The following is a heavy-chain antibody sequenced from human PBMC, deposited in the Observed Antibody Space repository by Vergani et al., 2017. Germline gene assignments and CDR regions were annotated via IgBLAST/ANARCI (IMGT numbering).Heavy chain of an antibody. J-gene: IGHJ5*02. CDR1: GFTSAGYA. D-gene: IGHD6-6*01. Sequence: VQLEESGGGLVLPGRSLRLSCVASGFTSAGYAMHWVRQAPGKGLEWVSGISWNSNSIGYADSVKGRFTISSDNAKNSLYLQMNSLRAEDTALYYCAKDLGTSSGGGWFDPWGQGTLVTVSS. CDR3: AKDLGTSSGGGWFDP. CDR2: ISWNSNSI. V-gene: IGHV3-9*02.